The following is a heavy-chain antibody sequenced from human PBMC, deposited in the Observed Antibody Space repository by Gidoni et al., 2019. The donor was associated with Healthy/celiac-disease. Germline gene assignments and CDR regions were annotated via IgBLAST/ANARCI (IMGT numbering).Heavy chain of an antibody. CDR1: GFTFSSYC. CDR2: IKQDGSEK. J-gene: IGHJ4*02. Sequence: EVQLVESGGGLVQPGGSLRLSCAASGFTFSSYCMSWVRQAPGKGLEWVANIKQDGSEKYYVDAVKGRFTISRDNAKNSLYLQMNSLRAEDTAVYYCARPRGGTTGMVDYWGQGTLVTVSS. V-gene: IGHV3-7*04. CDR3: ARPRGGTTGMVDY. D-gene: IGHD1-1*01.